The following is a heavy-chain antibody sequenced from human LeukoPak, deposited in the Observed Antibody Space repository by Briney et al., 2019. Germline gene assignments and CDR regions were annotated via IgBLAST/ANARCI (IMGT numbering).Heavy chain of an antibody. CDR3: AKVWGNYYDSSGYYSDY. CDR1: GLTFSSYG. J-gene: IGHJ4*02. V-gene: IGHV3-30*18. D-gene: IGHD3-22*01. Sequence: GGSLRLSCAASGLTFSSYGMHWVRQAPGKGLEWVAVISYDGSNKYYADSVKGRFTISRDNSKNTLYLQMNSLRAEDTAVYYCAKVWGNYYDSSGYYSDYWGQGTLVTVSS. CDR2: ISYDGSNK.